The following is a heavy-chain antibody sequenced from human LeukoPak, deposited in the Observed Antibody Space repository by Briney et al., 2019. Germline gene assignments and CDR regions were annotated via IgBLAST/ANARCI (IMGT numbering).Heavy chain of an antibody. CDR3: ARARGLGYGDDVRWFDP. CDR1: GFTFSSYW. V-gene: IGHV3-74*01. CDR2: INSDESST. D-gene: IGHD4-17*01. J-gene: IGHJ5*02. Sequence: GGSLRLSCAASGFTFSSYWMHWVRQPPGKGLVWVSRINSDESSTNYAASVKGRFTISRDNATNTLYLQMNSLRAEDTAVYYCARARGLGYGDDVRWFDPWGQGTLVTVSS.